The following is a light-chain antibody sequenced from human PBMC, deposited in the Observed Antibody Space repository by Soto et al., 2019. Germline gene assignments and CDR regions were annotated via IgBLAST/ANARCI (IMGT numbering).Light chain of an antibody. CDR3: SSYTSSSTRFV. Sequence: QSALTQPASVSGSPGQSITISCAGTVGLVSWYQQHPGKVPKLIIYDDTKRPSGVSSRFSGSKSGNTASLTISGLQTEDEADYYCSSYTSSSTRFVFGTGTKGTVL. CDR2: DDT. V-gene: IGLV2-14*02. J-gene: IGLJ1*01. CDR1: VGL.